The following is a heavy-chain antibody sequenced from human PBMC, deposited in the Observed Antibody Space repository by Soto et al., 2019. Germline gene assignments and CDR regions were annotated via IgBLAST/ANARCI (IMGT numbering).Heavy chain of an antibody. D-gene: IGHD5-18*01. CDR1: GFTFSSYA. CDR3: AKDRGYSYGTFYYYGMDV. J-gene: IGHJ6*02. Sequence: GGSLRLSCAASGFTFSSYAMHWVRQAPGKGLEWVAVISYDGSNKYYADSVKGRFTISRDNSKNTLYLQMNSLRAEDTAVYYCAKDRGYSYGTFYYYGMDVWGQGTTVTAP. CDR2: ISYDGSNK. V-gene: IGHV3-30-3*01.